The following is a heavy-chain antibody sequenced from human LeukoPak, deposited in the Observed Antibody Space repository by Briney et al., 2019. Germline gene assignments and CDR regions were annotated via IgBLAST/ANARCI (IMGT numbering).Heavy chain of an antibody. CDR1: GYTFTGYY. D-gene: IGHD3-16*01. Sequence: ASVKVSCKASGYTFTGYYMHWVRQAPGQGLEWMGWINPNSGGTNYAQKFQGRVTMTRDTSISTAYMELSRLRSDDTAVYYCATPLKRGVRNDAFDIWGQGTMVTVSS. V-gene: IGHV1-2*02. CDR2: INPNSGGT. CDR3: ATPLKRGVRNDAFDI. J-gene: IGHJ3*02.